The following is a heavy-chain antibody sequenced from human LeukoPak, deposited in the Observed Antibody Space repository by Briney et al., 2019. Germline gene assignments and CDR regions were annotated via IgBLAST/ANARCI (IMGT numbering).Heavy chain of an antibody. J-gene: IGHJ5*02. CDR1: GYTFTSYY. CDR2: INPSGGST. V-gene: IGHV1-46*01. Sequence: ASVKVSCKASGYTFTSYYMHWVRQAPGQGLEWMGIINPSGGSTSYAQKFQGRVTMTRDMSTSTVYMELSSLRSEDTAVYYCARARRHNWFDPWGQRTLVTVSS. CDR3: ARARRHNWFDP.